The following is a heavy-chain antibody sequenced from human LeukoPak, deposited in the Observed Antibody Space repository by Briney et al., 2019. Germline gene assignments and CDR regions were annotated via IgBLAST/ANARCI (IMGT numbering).Heavy chain of an antibody. J-gene: IGHJ6*02. CDR2: INPNSGGT. Sequence: ASVKVSCKAFGYTFTGYYMHWVRQAPGQGLEWMGWINPNSGGTNYAQKFQGRVTMTRDTSISTAYMELSRLRSDDTAVYYCARDIYYYYYGMDVWGQGTTVTVSS. V-gene: IGHV1-2*02. CDR3: ARDIYYYYYGMDV. CDR1: GYTFTGYY.